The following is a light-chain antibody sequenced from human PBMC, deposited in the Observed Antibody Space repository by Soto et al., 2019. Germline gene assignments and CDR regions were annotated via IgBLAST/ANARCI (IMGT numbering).Light chain of an antibody. V-gene: IGKV1-6*01. CDR3: LQDYSWPWT. CDR1: QDVRNY. J-gene: IGKJ1*01. CDR2: CAF. Sequence: AIQMTQSPSSLSASVGDRLTITCRASQDVRNYVGWYQQKPGKAPIFLIYCAFSLETGIPSRFSGSGYGTEFTLTINSLLPEDFSTYFCLQDYSWPWTFGQGTKVEV.